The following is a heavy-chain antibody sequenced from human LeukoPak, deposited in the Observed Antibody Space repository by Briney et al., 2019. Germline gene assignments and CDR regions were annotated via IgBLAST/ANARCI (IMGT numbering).Heavy chain of an antibody. Sequence: ASVKVSCKASGYTFTSYGISWVRQAPGQGLEWMGWISAYNGNTNYAQKLQGRVTMTTDTSTSTAYMELRSLRSDDTAVYYCAKQFGSGWSWYGYYFDYWGQGTLVTVSS. V-gene: IGHV1-18*01. CDR2: ISAYNGNT. D-gene: IGHD6-19*01. CDR1: GYTFTSYG. J-gene: IGHJ4*02. CDR3: AKQFGSGWSWYGYYFDY.